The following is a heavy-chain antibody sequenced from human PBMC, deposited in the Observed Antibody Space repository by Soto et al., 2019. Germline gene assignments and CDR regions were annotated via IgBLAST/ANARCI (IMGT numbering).Heavy chain of an antibody. CDR3: AVSDYGGNSLNWYFDL. CDR1: GGTFSSYA. Sequence: QVQLVQSGAEVKKPGSSVKVSCKASGGTFSSYAISRVRQAPGQGLEWMGGIIPIFGTANYAQKFQGRVTIPAYESTSTADMELSSLRSEDTAVYYCAVSDYGGNSLNWYFDLWGRVTLVTVSS. V-gene: IGHV1-69*12. D-gene: IGHD4-17*01. CDR2: IIPIFGTA. J-gene: IGHJ2*01.